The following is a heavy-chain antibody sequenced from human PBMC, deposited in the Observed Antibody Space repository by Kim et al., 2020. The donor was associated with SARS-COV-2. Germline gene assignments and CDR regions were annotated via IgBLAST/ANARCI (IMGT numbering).Heavy chain of an antibody. CDR3: ARGNGGGRHSGY. D-gene: IGHD1-26*01. V-gene: IGHV3-9*02. CDR1: GFRSDPYG. Sequence: GGSLRLSCAASGFRSDPYGMHWVRQAPGKGLEWVAGMCWDSSNLDYADSVKGRFIISRDNVRNSLYLQMNSLRPEDTALYYCARGNGGGRHSGYWGQGTLVTVSS. CDR2: MCWDSSNL. J-gene: IGHJ4*02.